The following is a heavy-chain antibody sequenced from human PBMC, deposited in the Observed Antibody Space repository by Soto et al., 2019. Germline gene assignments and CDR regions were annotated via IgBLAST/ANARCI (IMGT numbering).Heavy chain of an antibody. CDR3: ARDLGIAAAQENAFDI. V-gene: IGHV3-33*01. Sequence: GGSLRLSCAASGFTFSSYGMHWVRQAPGKGLEWVAVIWYDGSNKYYADSVKGRFTISRDNSKNTLYLQMNSLRAEDTAVYYCARDLGIAAAQENAFDIWGQGTMVTVSS. J-gene: IGHJ3*02. D-gene: IGHD6-13*01. CDR2: IWYDGSNK. CDR1: GFTFSSYG.